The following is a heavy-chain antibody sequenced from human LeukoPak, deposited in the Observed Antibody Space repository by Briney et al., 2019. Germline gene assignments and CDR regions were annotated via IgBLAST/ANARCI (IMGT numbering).Heavy chain of an antibody. CDR2: IFYIGRT. J-gene: IGHJ3*01. CDR1: GGSISSYY. V-gene: IGHV4-59*08. D-gene: IGHD4-17*01. CDR3: ASHDYGDPVDAFDF. Sequence: SETLSLTCTVSGGSISSYYWSWIRQPPGKGLEWIAYIFYIGRTSYNPSLKSRVTISVDTSKNQFSLNLSSVTAADTAVYYCASHDYGDPVDAFDFWGQGTMVTVSS.